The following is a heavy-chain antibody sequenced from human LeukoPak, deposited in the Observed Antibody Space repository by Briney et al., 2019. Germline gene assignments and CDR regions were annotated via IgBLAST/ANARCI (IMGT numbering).Heavy chain of an antibody. D-gene: IGHD2-2*02. V-gene: IGHV3-21*01. CDR1: GFTFSSYS. Sequence: KPGGSLRLSCAASGFTFSSYSMNWVRQAPGKGLEWVSSISSSSSYIYYADSVKGRFTISRDNAKNSLYLQMNSLRAEDTAVYYCARDNGYCSSTSCYNYYMDVWGKGTTVTVSS. CDR2: ISSSSSYI. J-gene: IGHJ6*03. CDR3: ARDNGYCSSTSCYNYYMDV.